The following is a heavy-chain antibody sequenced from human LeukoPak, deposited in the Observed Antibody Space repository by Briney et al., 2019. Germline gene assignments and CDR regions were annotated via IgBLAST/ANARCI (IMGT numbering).Heavy chain of an antibody. V-gene: IGHV3-23*01. D-gene: IGHD3-22*01. CDR3: AKDRRDYYDSSMPWYFDY. Sequence: GGSLRFSCAASGFTFSTYAMSWVRQAPGKGLEWVSAIRGSGAYTYYADSVKGRFTISRDNSKNTLYLQMNSLRVEDTAVYYCAKDRRDYYDSSMPWYFDYWGQGTLVTVSS. CDR2: IRGSGAYT. J-gene: IGHJ4*02. CDR1: GFTFSTYA.